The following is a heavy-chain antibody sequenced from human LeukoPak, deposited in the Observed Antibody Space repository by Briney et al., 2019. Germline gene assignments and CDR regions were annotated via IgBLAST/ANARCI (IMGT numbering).Heavy chain of an antibody. CDR1: GFTFSSYA. CDR2: ISGSGGST. Sequence: GGSLRLSCAASGFTFSSYAMSWVRQAPGKGLEWGSAISGSGGSTYYAASVKRRFTISRDNSKNTLYLQMNSLRAEDTAVYYCAKGGYCSSTSCYMASWFDPWGQGTLVTVSS. V-gene: IGHV3-23*01. D-gene: IGHD2-2*02. CDR3: AKGGYCSSTSCYMASWFDP. J-gene: IGHJ5*02.